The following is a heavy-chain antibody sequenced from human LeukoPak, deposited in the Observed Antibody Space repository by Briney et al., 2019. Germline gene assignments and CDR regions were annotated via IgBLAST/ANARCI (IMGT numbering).Heavy chain of an antibody. CDR2: INYTGST. J-gene: IGHJ5*02. D-gene: IGHD6-25*01. CDR1: GFTFSSYS. CDR3: ARVAGYLPTRWFDP. V-gene: IGHV4-34*08. Sequence: PGGSPRLSCAASGFTFSSYSMNWVRHVPGKGLEWIGEINYTGSTSYNPSLKSRVTISVDTSQNQFFLLLTSVTAADTAVYYCARVAGYLPTRWFDPWGQGTHVTVSS.